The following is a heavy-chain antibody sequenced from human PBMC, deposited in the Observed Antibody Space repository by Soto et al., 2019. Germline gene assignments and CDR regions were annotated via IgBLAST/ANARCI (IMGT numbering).Heavy chain of an antibody. V-gene: IGHV3-13*01. CDR1: GFTFSSYD. CDR3: ARGPLRGIAVPLIHY. J-gene: IGHJ4*02. Sequence: GGSLRLSCAASGFTFSSYDMHWVRQATGKGLEWVSAIGTAGDTYYPGSVKGRFTISRENAKNSLYLQMNSLRAEDTAVYYCARGPLRGIAVPLIHYWGQGTLVTVSS. D-gene: IGHD6-19*01. CDR2: IGTAGDT.